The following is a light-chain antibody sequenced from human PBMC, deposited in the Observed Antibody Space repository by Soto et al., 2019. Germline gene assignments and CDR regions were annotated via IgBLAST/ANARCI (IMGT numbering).Light chain of an antibody. Sequence: DIVMTQSPLSLPVTPGEPASISCRSSQSLLHTNDYNYLDWYLQKPGQSPQLLIYLGSNRASGVPDRFSGSGSGTDFTLTISRVEAEDVGIYYCMQALHTPSTFDQGTRLEIK. V-gene: IGKV2-28*01. CDR3: MQALHTPST. CDR2: LGS. CDR1: QSLLHTNDYNY. J-gene: IGKJ5*01.